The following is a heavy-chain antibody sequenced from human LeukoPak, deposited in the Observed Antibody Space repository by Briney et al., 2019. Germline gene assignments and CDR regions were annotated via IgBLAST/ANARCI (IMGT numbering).Heavy chain of an antibody. D-gene: IGHD2-8*01. CDR2: IYYTGST. CDR3: ARDYAMTHAFDI. J-gene: IGHJ3*02. V-gene: IGHV4-59*01. CDR1: GLSISDYY. Sequence: QVQLQESGPGLVKPWETLSLTFTVSGLSISDYYWSWIRQPPWKGLERLGYIYYTGSTNYNPSLKSRVTISVDTSKNQFSLKLSSVTAADTALYYCARDYAMTHAFDIWGQGTLVTVSS.